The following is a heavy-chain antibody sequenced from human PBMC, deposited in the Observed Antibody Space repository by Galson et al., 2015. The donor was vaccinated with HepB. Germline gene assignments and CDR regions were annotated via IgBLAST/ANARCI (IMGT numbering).Heavy chain of an antibody. CDR3: ANIEETGIKKYFHH. Sequence: SLRLSCAASGFIFSNYAMSWVRQAPGKGLEWVSTISDNGGTTYYADSVRGRFTVSRDNSENTLYLQMNDLRAEDKAVYYCANIEETGIKKYFHHWGQGTPITVSS. V-gene: IGHV3-23*01. CDR1: GFIFSNYA. CDR2: ISDNGGTT. D-gene: IGHD7-27*01. J-gene: IGHJ1*01.